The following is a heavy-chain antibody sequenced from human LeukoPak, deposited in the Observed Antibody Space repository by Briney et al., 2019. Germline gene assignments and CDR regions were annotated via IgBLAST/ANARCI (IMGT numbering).Heavy chain of an antibody. D-gene: IGHD5-24*01. CDR2: IRNTVYGGTI. V-gene: IGHV3-49*03. J-gene: IGHJ6*02. CDR1: GFTFSSYA. CDR3: SRSTWRYTMDV. Sequence: PGGSLRLSCAASGFTFSSYAMSWLRQAPGRGLEWVGFIRNTVYGGTIKYAAAVKGRFTISRDDSKSIAYLQMNSLQSEDTAVYFCSRSTWRYTMDVWGQGTTVTVSS.